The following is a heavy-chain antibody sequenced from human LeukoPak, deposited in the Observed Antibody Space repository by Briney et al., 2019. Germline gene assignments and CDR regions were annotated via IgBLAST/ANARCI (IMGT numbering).Heavy chain of an antibody. V-gene: IGHV4-59*01. Sequence: PSETLSLTCTVSGRSISSYYWSWIRQPPGKGLEWIGYIYYSGSTNYNPSLKSRVTISVDTSKNQFSLKLSSVTAADTAVYYCARVSDIVVVPAEFDPWGQGTLVTVSS. D-gene: IGHD2-2*01. CDR2: IYYSGST. CDR1: GRSISSYY. CDR3: ARVSDIVVVPAEFDP. J-gene: IGHJ5*02.